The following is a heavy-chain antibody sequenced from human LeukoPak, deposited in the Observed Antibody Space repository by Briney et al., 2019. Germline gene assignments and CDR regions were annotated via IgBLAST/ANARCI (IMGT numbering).Heavy chain of an antibody. CDR3: ASGDPGYSSGWYADY. Sequence: GASVKVSCKASGGTFSSYAIRWVRQAPGQGLEWMGRIIPILGIANYAQKFQGRVTITADKSTSTAYMELSSLRSEDTAVYYCASGDPGYSSGWYADYWSQGTLVTVSS. V-gene: IGHV1-69*04. CDR2: IIPILGIA. J-gene: IGHJ4*02. D-gene: IGHD6-19*01. CDR1: GGTFSSYA.